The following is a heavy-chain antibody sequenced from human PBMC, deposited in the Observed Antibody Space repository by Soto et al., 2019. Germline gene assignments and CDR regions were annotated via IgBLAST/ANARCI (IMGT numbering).Heavy chain of an antibody. CDR1: GGTFSSYA. V-gene: IGHV1-69*06. Sequence: QVQLVQSGAEVKKPGSSVKVSCKASGGTFSSYAISWVRQAPGQGLEWMGGIIPILGTANYAQKFQGRVTITPKKPTSKAYRELGGLRSEDRAVYYWAGGEHRPKGSSSGMDVWGQGPPVPVSS. CDR2: IIPILGTA. CDR3: AGGEHRPKGSSSGMDV. D-gene: IGHD3-10*01. J-gene: IGHJ6*02.